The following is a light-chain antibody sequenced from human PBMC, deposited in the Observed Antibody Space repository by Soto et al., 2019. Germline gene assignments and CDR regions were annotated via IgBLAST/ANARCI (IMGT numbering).Light chain of an antibody. J-gene: IGKJ1*01. CDR1: HSLTHSNGNNY. V-gene: IGKV2-28*01. Sequence: DIVMTQSPRSLPVTPGEPAYISSRSIHSLTHSNGNNYLDWYLQKPGQSPQLLIHLGSSRASGVPDRFSGSGAGTDFTLKLNRVETDDVGVYYCMQALQAPRTFGQGTKVEIK. CDR2: LGS. CDR3: MQALQAPRT.